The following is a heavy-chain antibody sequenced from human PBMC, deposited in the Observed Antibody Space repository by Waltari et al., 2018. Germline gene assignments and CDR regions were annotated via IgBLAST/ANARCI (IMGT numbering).Heavy chain of an antibody. CDR2: IWYDGSNK. CDR3: VREGPDYSKSSDY. CDR1: GFTFSSYG. D-gene: IGHD4-4*01. J-gene: IGHJ4*02. Sequence: QVQLVESGGGVVQPGRSLRLSCAASGFTFSSYGMHWVRQAPGKGLEWVAVIWYDGSNKYYADSVKGRFTISRDNSKNTLYLQMNSLRAEDTAVYYCVREGPDYSKSSDYWGQGTLVTVSS. V-gene: IGHV3-33*01.